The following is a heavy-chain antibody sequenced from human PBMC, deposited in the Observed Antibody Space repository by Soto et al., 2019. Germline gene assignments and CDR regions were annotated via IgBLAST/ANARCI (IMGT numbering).Heavy chain of an antibody. D-gene: IGHD3-10*01. CDR1: GYSVTSYW. J-gene: IGHJ5*02. CDR2: IDPSDSYT. V-gene: IGHV5-10-1*01. CDR3: ARSGSDWLDX. Sequence: GEALKISWKGSGYSVTSYWISWVRQMPGKGLEWMGMIDPSDSYTNHSPSFQGHVTISADKSISTAYLQWSSLKASDTAMYYCARSGSDWLDXWGQGTLVTV.